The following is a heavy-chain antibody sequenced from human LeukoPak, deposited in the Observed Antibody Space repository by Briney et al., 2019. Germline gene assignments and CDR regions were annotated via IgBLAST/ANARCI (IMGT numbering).Heavy chain of an antibody. CDR2: INPSGGST. J-gene: IGHJ4*02. D-gene: IGHD5-18*01. Sequence: GASVKVSCKASGYTFSNYDIIWVRQAPGQGLEWMGIINPSGGSTSYAQKFQGRVTMTRDTSTSTVYMELSSLRSEDTAVYYCARSPAGLLDYWGQGTLVTVSS. CDR1: GYTFSNYD. CDR3: ARSPAGLLDY. V-gene: IGHV1-46*01.